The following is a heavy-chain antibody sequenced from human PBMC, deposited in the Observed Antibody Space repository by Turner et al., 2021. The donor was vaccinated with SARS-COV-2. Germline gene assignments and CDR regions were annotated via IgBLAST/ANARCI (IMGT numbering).Heavy chain of an antibody. D-gene: IGHD3-22*01. CDR2: ISSSSSYI. J-gene: IGHJ3*02. Sequence: EVQLVESGGGLVKPGGSLSIACEAYGFTFSSYSMNWVRQAPGKGLELVSCISSSSSYIYYADSVKGRFTISRDNAKNSLYLQMNSLRAEDTAVYYCARWDNYYDSSGYYPDAFDIWGQGTMVTVSS. CDR3: ARWDNYYDSSGYYPDAFDI. V-gene: IGHV3-21*01. CDR1: GFTFSSYS.